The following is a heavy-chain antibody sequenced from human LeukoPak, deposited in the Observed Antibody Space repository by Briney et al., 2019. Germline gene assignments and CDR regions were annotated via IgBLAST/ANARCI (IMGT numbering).Heavy chain of an antibody. CDR3: ASPAQGIAAAPGNY. V-gene: IGHV1-2*02. Sequence: ASVKVSCKASGYTFTGYYMHWVRQAPGQGLEWMGWINPNSGGTNYAQKFQGRVTMTRDTSISAAYMELSRLRSDDTAVYYCASPAQGIAAAPGNYWGQGTLVTVSS. J-gene: IGHJ4*02. CDR2: INPNSGGT. CDR1: GYTFTGYY. D-gene: IGHD6-13*01.